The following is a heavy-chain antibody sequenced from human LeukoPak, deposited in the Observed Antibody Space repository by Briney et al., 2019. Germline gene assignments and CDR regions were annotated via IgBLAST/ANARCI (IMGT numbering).Heavy chain of an antibody. Sequence: ASETLSLTCAVYGGSFSDSCWSWIRQSPGKGLEWIGEINHSGSTNYNPSLKSRVTISVDTSKNQFSLKLSSVTAADTAVYYCARVYSGSYGYWGQGTLVTVSS. D-gene: IGHD1-26*01. J-gene: IGHJ4*02. V-gene: IGHV4-34*01. CDR3: ARVYSGSYGY. CDR1: GGSFSDSC. CDR2: INHSGST.